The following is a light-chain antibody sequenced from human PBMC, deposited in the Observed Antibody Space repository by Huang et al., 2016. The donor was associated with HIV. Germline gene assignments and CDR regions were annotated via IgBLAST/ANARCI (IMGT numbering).Light chain of an antibody. Sequence: EMVMTQSPATLSVSPGERATLSCRASPSVSSNLAWYQQKPGQAPRLLIYGASTRATGIPARFSGSGSGTEFTLTISSLQSEDFAVYYCQQYNNWPPWTFGQGTKVEIK. J-gene: IGKJ1*01. CDR3: QQYNNWPPWT. CDR1: PSVSSN. CDR2: GAS. V-gene: IGKV3-15*01.